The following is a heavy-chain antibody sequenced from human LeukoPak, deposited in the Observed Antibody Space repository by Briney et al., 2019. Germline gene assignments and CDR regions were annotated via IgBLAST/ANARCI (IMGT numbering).Heavy chain of an antibody. J-gene: IGHJ4*02. CDR1: GFSFSGAW. D-gene: IGHD2-2*02. CDR2: IKSESVGGII. CDR3: TTSSIGYTYAAY. Sequence: GGSLRLSCAASGFSFSGAWLSWVRQAPGNGLEWVGRIKSESVGGIIDYAAPVKGRFTISRDDSENMMYLQMNSLETEDTAVYYCTTSSIGYTYAAYWGQGTLVTVSS. V-gene: IGHV3-15*01.